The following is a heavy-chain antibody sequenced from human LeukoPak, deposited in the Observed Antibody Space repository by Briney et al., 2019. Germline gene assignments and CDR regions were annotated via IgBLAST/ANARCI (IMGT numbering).Heavy chain of an antibody. CDR2: IIPIFGTA. Sequence: ASVEVSCKASGGTFSSYAISWVRQAPGQGLEWMGGIIPIFGTANYAQKFQGRVTITADKSTSTAYMELSSLRSEDTAVYYCARARYSSSWGYYYYYMDVWGKGTTVTVSS. J-gene: IGHJ6*03. CDR3: ARARYSSSWGYYYYYMDV. D-gene: IGHD6-13*01. V-gene: IGHV1-69*06. CDR1: GGTFSSYA.